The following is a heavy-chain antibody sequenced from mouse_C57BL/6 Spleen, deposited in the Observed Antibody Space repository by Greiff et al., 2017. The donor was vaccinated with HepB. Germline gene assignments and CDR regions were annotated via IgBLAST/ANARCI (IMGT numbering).Heavy chain of an antibody. CDR2: INPNNGGT. CDR3: ARDYGNYRYFDV. V-gene: IGHV1-26*01. Sequence: EVQLQQSGPELVKPGASVKISCKASGYTFTDYYMNWVKQSHGKSLEWIGDINPNNGGTSYNQKFKGKATLTVDKSSSTAYMELRSLTSEDSAVYYCARDYGNYRYFDVWGTGTTVTVSS. D-gene: IGHD2-1*01. J-gene: IGHJ1*03. CDR1: GYTFTDYY.